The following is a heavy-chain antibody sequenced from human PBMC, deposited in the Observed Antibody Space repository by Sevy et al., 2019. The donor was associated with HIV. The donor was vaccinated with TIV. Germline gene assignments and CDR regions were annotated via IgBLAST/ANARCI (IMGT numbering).Heavy chain of an antibody. V-gene: IGHV3-49*04. CDR3: TRWKAAQSIFDY. CDR1: GFTFGDYC. D-gene: IGHD6-13*01. CDR2: LKVDVYGGTV. Sequence: GGSLRLSCTASGFTFGDYCMSWVRQAPGKGLEWVAFLKVDVYGGTVDHAASVRGRFVISRDDSKTIAYLQMNDLKTEDTVVYYCTRWKAAQSIFDYWGQGALVTVSS. J-gene: IGHJ4*02.